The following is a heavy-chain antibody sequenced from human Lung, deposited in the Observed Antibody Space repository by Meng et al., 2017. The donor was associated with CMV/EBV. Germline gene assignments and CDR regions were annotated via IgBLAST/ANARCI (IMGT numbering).Heavy chain of an antibody. D-gene: IGHD3-3*01. J-gene: IGHJ6*02. Sequence: GEXXRISCAASGFTVSSNYMSWVRQAPGKGLEWVSVIYSGGSTYYADSVKGRFTISRDNSKNTLYLQMNSLRAEDTAVYYCARSIFGAPGGVWGQGTPVTVSS. CDR1: GFTVSSNY. V-gene: IGHV3-53*01. CDR2: IYSGGST. CDR3: ARSIFGAPGGV.